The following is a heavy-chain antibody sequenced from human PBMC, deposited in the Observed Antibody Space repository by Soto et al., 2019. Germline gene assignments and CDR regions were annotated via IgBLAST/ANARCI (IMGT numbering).Heavy chain of an antibody. CDR3: AKDRRDGYATCSRCYGVDV. V-gene: IGHV3-30*18. Sequence: QVQLVESGGGVVQPGTSLRLACEASGFNFGAYGMHWVRQAPGKGLEWVAVISHDGTKTYYSDSVKGRFTVSRDNSKNMLYVQMVSLRPDDTAVYSCAKDRRDGYATCSRCYGVDVWGQGPTVTVSS. CDR2: ISHDGTKT. CDR1: GFNFGAYG. J-gene: IGHJ6*02. D-gene: IGHD5-18*01.